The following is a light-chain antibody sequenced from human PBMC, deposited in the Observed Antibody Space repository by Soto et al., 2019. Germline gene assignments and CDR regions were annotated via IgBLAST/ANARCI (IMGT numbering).Light chain of an antibody. J-gene: IGKJ1*01. CDR1: QGINDY. V-gene: IGKV1-39*01. CDR2: AAS. Sequence: DIQMTQSPSSLSASVGDRVTITCRTSQGINDYLNWYQMKPGEAPKLLIYAASALQSGIPSRFSGSASGTEFALTITSLQPEDFATYYCQQSYNFPRTFGQGTKGDI. CDR3: QQSYNFPRT.